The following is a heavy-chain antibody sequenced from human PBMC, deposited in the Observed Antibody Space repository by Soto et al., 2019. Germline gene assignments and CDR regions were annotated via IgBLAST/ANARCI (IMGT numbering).Heavy chain of an antibody. Sequence: ASVKVSCKASGGTFRSYAISWVRQAPGQGLEWMGGIIPIFGTANYAQKFQGRVTITADESTSTAYMELSSLRSEDTAVYYCARDRGYSGYDIYYYYGMDVWGQGTTVTVSS. CDR2: IIPIFGTA. J-gene: IGHJ6*02. CDR3: ARDRGYSGYDIYYYYGMDV. D-gene: IGHD5-12*01. V-gene: IGHV1-69*13. CDR1: GGTFRSYA.